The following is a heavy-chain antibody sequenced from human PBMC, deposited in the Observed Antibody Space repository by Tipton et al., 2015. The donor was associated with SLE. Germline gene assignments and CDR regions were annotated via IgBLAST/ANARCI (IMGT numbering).Heavy chain of an antibody. CDR3: ARWDCGGSSCSDYYYYTMDV. Sequence: SLRLSCAVSGFIFTRYRMSWVRQAPGKGLEWVATISQGGSEIYYVDSVRGRFTISRDNAENSLYLQMSSLRAEDTGVYYCARWDCGGSSCSDYYYYTMDVWGQGTTVTVSS. D-gene: IGHD2-2*01. CDR2: ISQGGSEI. J-gene: IGHJ6*02. V-gene: IGHV3-7*01. CDR1: GFIFTRYR.